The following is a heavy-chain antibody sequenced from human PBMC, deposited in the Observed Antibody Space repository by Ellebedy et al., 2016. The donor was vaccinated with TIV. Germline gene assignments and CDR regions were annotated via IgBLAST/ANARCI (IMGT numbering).Heavy chain of an antibody. CDR3: ARVPDRWELSHFDY. CDR2: IYYSGST. Sequence: MPSETLSLTCTVSGGSISSGGYYWSWIRQHPGKGLEWIGYIYYSGSTYYNPSLKSRVTISVDTSKNQFSLKLSSVTAADTAVYYCARVPDRWELSHFDYWGQGTLVTVSS. CDR1: GGSISSGGYY. D-gene: IGHD1-26*01. J-gene: IGHJ4*02. V-gene: IGHV4-31*03.